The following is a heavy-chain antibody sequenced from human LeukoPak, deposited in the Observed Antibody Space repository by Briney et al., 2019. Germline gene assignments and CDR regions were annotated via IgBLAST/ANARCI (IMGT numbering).Heavy chain of an antibody. CDR3: ARIIAVTGTDWFDP. D-gene: IGHD6-13*01. Sequence: GASVKVSCKASGDTFTTSAFSWVRQAPGQGLEWMGGIVPFFGAPDYAQKFQGRVTISTDASTYTVYMELSSLRSEDTAVYYCARIIAVTGTDWFDPWGQGTLVTVSS. CDR2: IVPFFGAP. J-gene: IGHJ5*02. CDR1: GDTFTTSA. V-gene: IGHV1-69*05.